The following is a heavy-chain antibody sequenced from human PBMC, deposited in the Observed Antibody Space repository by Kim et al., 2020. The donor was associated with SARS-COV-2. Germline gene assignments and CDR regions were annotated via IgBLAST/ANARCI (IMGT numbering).Heavy chain of an antibody. CDR3: ASTYYGSGSYFLDYGMDV. D-gene: IGHD3-10*01. J-gene: IGHJ6*02. Sequence: RGRFTISRDNAKNSLYLQMNSLRAEDTAVYYCASTYYGSGSYFLDYGMDVWGQGTTVTVSS. V-gene: IGHV3-11*04.